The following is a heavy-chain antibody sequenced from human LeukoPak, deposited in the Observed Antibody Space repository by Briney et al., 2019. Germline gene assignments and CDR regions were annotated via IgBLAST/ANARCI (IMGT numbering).Heavy chain of an antibody. Sequence: GGSLRLPCAASGFTFSSYALSWVRQAPGKGLEWVSGITDSGTGTYYADSVKGRFTISRDNSKNTVYLQMNSLRAEDTAVYYCARRMAGTFNYWGQGTLVTVSS. CDR2: ITDSGTGT. CDR1: GFTFSSYA. CDR3: ARRMAGTFNY. D-gene: IGHD6-19*01. V-gene: IGHV3-23*01. J-gene: IGHJ4*02.